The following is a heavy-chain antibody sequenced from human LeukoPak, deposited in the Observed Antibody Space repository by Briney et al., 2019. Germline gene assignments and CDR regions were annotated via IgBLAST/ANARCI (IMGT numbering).Heavy chain of an antibody. J-gene: IGHJ1*01. CDR3: ARGHSRLWFGVGGYFQH. V-gene: IGHV4-34*01. CDR1: GGSFSGSY. Sequence: SGTPSLTCAVDGGSFSGSYWSWIRQPPCTGLALIGDIIHSGSTNYNPSLKSRVTISVDTSKNQFSLKLSSVTAADTAVYYCARGHSRLWFGVGGYFQHWGQGTLVTVSS. CDR2: IIHSGST. D-gene: IGHD3-10*01.